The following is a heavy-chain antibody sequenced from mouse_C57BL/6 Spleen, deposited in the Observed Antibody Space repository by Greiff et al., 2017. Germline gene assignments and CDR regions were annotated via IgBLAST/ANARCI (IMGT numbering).Heavy chain of an antibody. J-gene: IGHJ3*01. CDR2: ISSGGAYI. CDR1: GFTFSSSA. CDR3: TREEDSNYRAWFAD. Sequence: EVKLVESGEGLVKPGGSLKLSCAASGFTFSSSAMSWVRQTPARKLEQVAYISSGGAYIYYADTVKGRFTISRDNARNNLYLQMSSLKSEDTAMYYCTREEDSNYRAWFADWGQGTLVTVAA. D-gene: IGHD2-5*01. V-gene: IGHV5-9-1*02.